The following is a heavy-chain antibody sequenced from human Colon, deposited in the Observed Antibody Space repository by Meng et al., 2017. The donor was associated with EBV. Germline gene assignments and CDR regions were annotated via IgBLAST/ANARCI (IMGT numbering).Heavy chain of an antibody. CDR3: AHQAVAGTRGWFDP. J-gene: IGHJ5*02. D-gene: IGHD6-19*01. Sequence: QGQLGQPGAGVKQPGASVKVSCKASGYTFTGYYMHWVRQAPGQGLEWMGRINPNSGGTNYAQKFQGRVTMTRDTSISTAYMELSRLRSDDTAVYYCAHQAVAGTRGWFDPWGQGTLVTVSS. CDR1: GYTFTGYY. V-gene: IGHV1-2*06. CDR2: INPNSGGT.